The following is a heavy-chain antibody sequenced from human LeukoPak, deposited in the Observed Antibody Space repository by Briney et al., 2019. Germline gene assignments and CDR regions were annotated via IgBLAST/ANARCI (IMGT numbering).Heavy chain of an antibody. CDR1: GCSISSYY. CDR3: ARASLSSGWYY. CDR2: IYYSGST. Sequence: PSETLSLTCTVSGCSISSYYWSWIRQPPGKGLEWIGYIYYSGSTNYNPSLKSRVTISVDTSKNQFSLKLSSVTAADTAVYYCARASLSSGWYYWGQGTLVTVSS. J-gene: IGHJ4*02. V-gene: IGHV4-59*01. D-gene: IGHD6-19*01.